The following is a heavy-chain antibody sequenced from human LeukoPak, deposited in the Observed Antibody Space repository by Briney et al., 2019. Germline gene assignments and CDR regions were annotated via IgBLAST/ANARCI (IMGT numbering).Heavy chain of an antibody. CDR3: TTSSSWYTASGFDI. D-gene: IGHD2-2*02. J-gene: IGHJ3*02. CDR2: IKSKTDGGTT. Sequence: PGGSLRLSCAASGFTFSNAWMSWVRQAPGKGLEWVGRIKSKTDGGTTDYAAPVKGRFTITRDDSKNTLYLQMNSLKTEDTAVYYCTTSSSWYTASGFDIWGQGTMVTVSS. CDR1: GFTFSNAW. V-gene: IGHV3-15*01.